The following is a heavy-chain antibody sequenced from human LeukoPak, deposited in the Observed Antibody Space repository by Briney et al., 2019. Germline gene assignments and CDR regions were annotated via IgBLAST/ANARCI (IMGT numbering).Heavy chain of an antibody. J-gene: IGHJ5*02. D-gene: IGHD6-13*01. V-gene: IGHV4-4*07. CDR2: IYNSGST. CDR1: GGSISSYY. CDR3: ARDLDSSSWYWFDP. Sequence: SETLSLTCTVSGGSISSYYWSWIRQPAGKGLEWIGRIYNSGSTTYNPSLKSRVTMSVDTSKNQFSLQLNSVTPEDTAVYYCARDLDSSSWYWFDPWGQGTLVTVSS.